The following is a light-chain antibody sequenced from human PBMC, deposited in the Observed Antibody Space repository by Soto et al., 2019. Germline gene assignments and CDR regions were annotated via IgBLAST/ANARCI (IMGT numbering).Light chain of an antibody. CDR2: GAS. CDR3: QPYNNWPPYT. V-gene: IGKV3-15*01. Sequence: EIVMTQSPATLSVSPGERATLSCRASQSVSSNLAWYQQKPGQAPRLLIYGASTRATRLPARFSGSGSGTECTLTISSLQPEDFAVYYCQPYNNWPPYTFGQGTKLEIK. J-gene: IGKJ2*01. CDR1: QSVSSN.